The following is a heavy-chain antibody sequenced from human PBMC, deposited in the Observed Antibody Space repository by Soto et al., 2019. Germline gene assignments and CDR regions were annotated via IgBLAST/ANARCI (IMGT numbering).Heavy chain of an antibody. D-gene: IGHD3-10*01. CDR1: GFTFNTYP. V-gene: IGHV3-23*01. J-gene: IGHJ6*02. Sequence: LRLSCATSGFTFNTYPMTWVRQAPGKGLEWVSSISSTAGRTSSYADSVKGRFAISRDFSDNTVYLQMNNLRVDDTAVYFCAKGVLSFHYGMEVWGQGTTVTVS. CDR2: ISSTAGRTS. CDR3: AKGVLSFHYGMEV.